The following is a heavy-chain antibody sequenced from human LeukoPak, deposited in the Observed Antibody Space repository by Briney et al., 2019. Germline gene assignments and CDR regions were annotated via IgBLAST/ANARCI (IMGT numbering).Heavy chain of an antibody. CDR1: GGSFSGYF. J-gene: IGHJ6*02. CDR3: ARGLCTNGVCYRRHYYYGMDV. D-gene: IGHD2-8*01. CDR2: INDSESA. V-gene: IGHV4-34*01. Sequence: SETLSLTCAVYGGSFSGYFWSWIRQPPGKGRGWIGEINDSESANYNPSLKSRVTISVDTSKNQFSLKLSSVTAADTAVYYCARGLCTNGVCYRRHYYYGMDVWGQGTTVTVSS.